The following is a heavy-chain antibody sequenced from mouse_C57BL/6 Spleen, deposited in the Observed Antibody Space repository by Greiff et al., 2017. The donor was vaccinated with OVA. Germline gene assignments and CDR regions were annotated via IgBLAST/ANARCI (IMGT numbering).Heavy chain of an antibody. V-gene: IGHV1-69*01. Sequence: QVHVKQPGAELVMPGASVKLSCKASGYTFTSYWMHWVKQRPGQGLEWIGEFDPSDSYTNYNQKFKGKSTLTVDKSSSTAYMQLSSLTSEDSAVYYCAREGFAYWGQGTLVTVSA. CDR2: FDPSDSYT. CDR1: GYTFTSYW. J-gene: IGHJ3*01. CDR3: AREGFAY.